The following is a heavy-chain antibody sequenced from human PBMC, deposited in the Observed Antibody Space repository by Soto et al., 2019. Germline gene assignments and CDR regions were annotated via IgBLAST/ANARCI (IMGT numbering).Heavy chain of an antibody. J-gene: IGHJ3*02. V-gene: IGHV3-7*01. CDR1: AFTLSSYW. D-gene: IGHD3-22*01. CDR3: ARDYEFGFDI. Sequence: ESGGGLVQPGGSLRLSCEASAFTLSSYWMSWLRQAPGKGLEWVANIKPDGSEKYYVDSVKGRFTISRDNTKNSLYLQMSTLRPEDTAIYYCARDYEFGFDIWGQGTLVTVSS. CDR2: IKPDGSEK.